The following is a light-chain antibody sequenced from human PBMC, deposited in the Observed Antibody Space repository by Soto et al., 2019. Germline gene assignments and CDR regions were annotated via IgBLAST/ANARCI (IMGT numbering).Light chain of an antibody. V-gene: IGKV1-5*01. CDR3: QQYGNPPRT. CDR2: HAS. J-gene: IGKJ1*01. Sequence: DIQMTQSPSTLPASVGDRVTVTCRASQSIRSWLAWYQEKPGKAPKLLIYHASTLESRVPSRFSGSGSGTDFTLTISRLEPEDFAVYYCQQYGNPPRTFGQGTKVDIK. CDR1: QSIRSW.